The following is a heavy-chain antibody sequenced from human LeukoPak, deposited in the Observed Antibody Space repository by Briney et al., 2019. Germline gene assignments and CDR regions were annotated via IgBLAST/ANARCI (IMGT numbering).Heavy chain of an antibody. CDR2: INHSGST. CDR1: GGSFSGYY. V-gene: IGHV4-34*01. J-gene: IGHJ5*02. Sequence: SETLSLTCAVYGGSFSGYYWSWIRQPPGKGLEWIREINHSGSTNYNPSLKSRVTISVDTSKNQFSLKLSSVTAADTAVYYCARDPTLYCSSTSCYSGWFGPWGQGTLVTVSS. CDR3: ARDPTLYCSSTSCYSGWFGP. D-gene: IGHD2-2*01.